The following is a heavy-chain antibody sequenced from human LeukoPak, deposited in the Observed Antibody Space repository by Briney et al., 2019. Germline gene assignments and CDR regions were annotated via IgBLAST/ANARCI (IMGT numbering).Heavy chain of an antibody. CDR1: GGSISSGGYY. V-gene: IGHV4-31*03. Sequence: SETLSLTCTVSGGSISSGGYYWSWIRQHPGKGLEWIGYIYYSGSTYYNPSLKSRVTISVDTSRNQFSLKLSSVTAADTAVYYCASSDTAMVKIDHWGQGILVTVSS. D-gene: IGHD5-18*01. CDR2: IYYSGST. J-gene: IGHJ4*02. CDR3: ASSDTAMVKIDH.